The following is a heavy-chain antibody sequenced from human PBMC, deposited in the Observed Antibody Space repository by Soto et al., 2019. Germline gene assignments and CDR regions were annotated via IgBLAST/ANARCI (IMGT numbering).Heavy chain of an antibody. J-gene: IGHJ3*02. V-gene: IGHV3-33*01. CDR2: IWYDGSNK. CDR3: ARSGYSYDIDAFDI. CDR1: GFTFSSYG. D-gene: IGHD5-18*01. Sequence: GGSLRLSCAASGFTFSSYGMHWVRQAPGKGLEWVAVIWYDGSNKYYADSVKGRFTISRDNSKNTLYLQMNSLRAEDTAVYYCARSGYSYDIDAFDIWGQGTRVT.